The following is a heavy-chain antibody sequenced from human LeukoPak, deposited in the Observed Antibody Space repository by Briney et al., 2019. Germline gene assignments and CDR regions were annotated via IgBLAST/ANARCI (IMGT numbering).Heavy chain of an antibody. V-gene: IGHV4-61*02. Sequence: SETLSLTCTISGGSISSGSYYWTWIRQPAAKGLEWIGRIYTSGATTYNPSLNSRVTISLDTSKNQFSLKLSSVTAADTAVYYCARSTPDAGYVVDYWGQGTLVTVSS. CDR2: IYTSGAT. D-gene: IGHD6-13*01. CDR1: GGSISSGSYY. CDR3: ARSTPDAGYVVDY. J-gene: IGHJ4*02.